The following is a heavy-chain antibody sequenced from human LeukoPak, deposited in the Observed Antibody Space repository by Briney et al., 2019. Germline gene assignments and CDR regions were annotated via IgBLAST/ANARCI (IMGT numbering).Heavy chain of an antibody. CDR1: EFTFSTYA. CDR2: IGGSGDST. D-gene: IGHD3-16*01. CDR3: AKEGPGGGGYFDD. J-gene: IGHJ4*02. Sequence: GGSLRLSCAASEFTFSTYAMSWVRQAPGKGLEWVSLIGGSGDSTYYADSVKGRFTISRDNSKNTLCLRMNSLRADDTAVYYCAKEGPGGGGYFDDWGQGTLVTVSS. V-gene: IGHV3-23*01.